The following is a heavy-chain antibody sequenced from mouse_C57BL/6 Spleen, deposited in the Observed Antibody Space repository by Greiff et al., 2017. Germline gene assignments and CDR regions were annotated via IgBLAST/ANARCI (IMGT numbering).Heavy chain of an antibody. Sequence: QVQLKQPGAELVKPGASVKLSCKASGYTFTSYWMHWVKQRPGQGLEWIGMIHPNSGSTNYNEKFKSKATLTVDKSSSTAYMQLSSLTSEDSAVYYCARAFYYDYDPFAYWGQGTLVTVSA. V-gene: IGHV1-64*01. CDR3: ARAFYYDYDPFAY. CDR2: IHPNSGST. CDR1: GYTFTSYW. J-gene: IGHJ3*01. D-gene: IGHD2-4*01.